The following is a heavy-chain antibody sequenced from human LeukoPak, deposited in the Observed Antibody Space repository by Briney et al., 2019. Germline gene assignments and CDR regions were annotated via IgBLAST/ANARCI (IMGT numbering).Heavy chain of an antibody. V-gene: IGHV3-21*01. CDR1: GFTFSNYN. D-gene: IGHD6-6*01. CDR3: ARWGSSSDYYYYYMDV. J-gene: IGHJ6*03. CDR2: ISSSSSYI. Sequence: GGSLRLSRAASGFTFSNYNMNWVRQAPGKGLEWVSSISSSSSYIYYADSVKGRFTISRGNAKSSLSLQMNSLRAEDTAVYYCARWGSSSDYYYYYMDVWGKGTTVTVSS.